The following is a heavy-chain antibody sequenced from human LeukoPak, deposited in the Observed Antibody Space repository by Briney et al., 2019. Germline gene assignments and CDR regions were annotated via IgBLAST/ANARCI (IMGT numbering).Heavy chain of an antibody. CDR2: IYNSGNT. J-gene: IGHJ4*02. CDR3: VRDRELNY. V-gene: IGHV4-59*01. Sequence: PSETLSLTCTVSGGSISIYYWSWIRQPPGKGLEWIGYIYNSGNTNYNPPFKSRVTISEDTPKNQFSLKLSSVTAADTAVYYCVRDRELNYWGQGTLVTVSS. D-gene: IGHD3-10*01. CDR1: GGSISIYY.